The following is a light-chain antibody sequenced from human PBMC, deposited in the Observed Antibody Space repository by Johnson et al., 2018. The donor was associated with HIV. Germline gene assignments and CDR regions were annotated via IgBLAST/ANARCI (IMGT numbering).Light chain of an antibody. Sequence: QSLLTQPPSVSAAPGQKVTISCSGSSSNIGNNYVSWYQQLPGTAPKLLIHENNKRPSGIPDRFSGSKSGTSATLGITGLQTGDEADYYCGTWDSSLSSGLVGTGTKFTVL. CDR2: ENN. J-gene: IGLJ1*01. CDR3: GTWDSSLSSGL. CDR1: SSNIGNNY. V-gene: IGLV1-51*02.